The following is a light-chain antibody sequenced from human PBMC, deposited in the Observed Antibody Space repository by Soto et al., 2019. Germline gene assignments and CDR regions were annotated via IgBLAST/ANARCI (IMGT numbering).Light chain of an antibody. V-gene: IGLV2-14*03. CDR2: DVT. CDR3: NSYYTNNVYV. CDR1: SGDIDTYDF. Sequence: QSALTKPAAVSGSPGQSITISCTGTSGDIDTYDFVSWYQVHPGKAPKLMIYDVTYRPPGVSDRFTGSRSDNAASLTISGLQPEDEAVYYSNSYYTNNVYVFGTGTK. J-gene: IGLJ1*01.